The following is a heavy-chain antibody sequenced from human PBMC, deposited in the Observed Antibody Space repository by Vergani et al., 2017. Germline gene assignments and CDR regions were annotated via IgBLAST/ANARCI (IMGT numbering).Heavy chain of an antibody. V-gene: IGHV3-23*01. CDR2: ISGSGGST. D-gene: IGHD5-12*01. CDR1: GFTFNHYA. J-gene: IGHJ6*02. Sequence: EVQLLESGGDLVQPGGSLRLSCAASGFTFNHYAMNWVRQAPGKGLEWVSGISGSGGSTYYAGSLKGRFTISRDSSKNTLYLQMNSLSAGDTAVYYCAKANTRDSRYDYLVYYHAMDVWGRGTTVTVSS. CDR3: AKANTRDSRYDYLVYYHAMDV.